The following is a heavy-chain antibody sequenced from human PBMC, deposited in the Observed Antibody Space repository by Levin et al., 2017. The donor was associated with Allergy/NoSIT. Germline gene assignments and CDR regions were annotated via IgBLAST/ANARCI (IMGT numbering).Heavy chain of an antibody. D-gene: IGHD1-26*01. CDR1: GGSITNYY. CDR3: ARGVVGVTLTFNY. V-gene: IGHV4-4*07. CDR2: IYSSGSV. Sequence: PSETLSLTCTVSGGSITNYYWSWIRQPAGKGLEWIGQIYSSGSVTYNPSLKSRVTMSVDTSKNQVSLKLNSVTAADTAVYYCARGVVGVTLTFNYWGQGTLVTVSS. J-gene: IGHJ4*02.